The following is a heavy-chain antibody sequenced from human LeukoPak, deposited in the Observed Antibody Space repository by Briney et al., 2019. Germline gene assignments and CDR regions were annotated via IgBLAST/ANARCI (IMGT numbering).Heavy chain of an antibody. CDR2: ISAYNGNT. J-gene: IGHJ4*02. Sequence: ASVKVSCKASGYTFTSYGISWVRQAPGQGLEWMGWISAYNGNTNYAQKLQGRVTMTTDTSTSTAYMELRSLRSDATAVYYCARDRTSWGYCSGGSCLFDYWGQGTLVAVSS. V-gene: IGHV1-18*04. CDR3: ARDRTSWGYCSGGSCLFDY. D-gene: IGHD2-15*01. CDR1: GYTFTSYG.